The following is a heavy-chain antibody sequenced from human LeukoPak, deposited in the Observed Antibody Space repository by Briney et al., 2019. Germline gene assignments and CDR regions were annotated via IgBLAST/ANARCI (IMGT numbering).Heavy chain of an antibody. V-gene: IGHV4-34*01. CDR3: ARLMDTAMVPWYFDL. CDR2: INHSGST. D-gene: IGHD5-18*01. Sequence: PSETLSLTCAVYGGSFSGYYWSWIRQPPGKGLEWIGEINHSGSTNYNPSLKSRVTISVDTSKNQFSLKLSSVTAADTAVYYCARLMDTAMVPWYFDLWGRGTPVTVSS. CDR1: GGSFSGYY. J-gene: IGHJ2*01.